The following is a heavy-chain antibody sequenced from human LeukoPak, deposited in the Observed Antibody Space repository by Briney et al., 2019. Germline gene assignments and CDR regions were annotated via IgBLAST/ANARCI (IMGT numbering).Heavy chain of an antibody. CDR2: MNHSGST. J-gene: IGHJ4*02. CDR1: GGSLSGYY. V-gene: IGHV4-34*01. CDR3: ARGPYSSRHFDY. D-gene: IGHD6-13*01. Sequence: SETLSPTCAVCGGSLSGYYWSWIRQPPWKGLEWIGEMNHSGSTKYNPSLKSRSTISVDTSKNQFSLKPSSVAAADTAVYYCARGPYSSRHFDYWGQGTLVTVSS.